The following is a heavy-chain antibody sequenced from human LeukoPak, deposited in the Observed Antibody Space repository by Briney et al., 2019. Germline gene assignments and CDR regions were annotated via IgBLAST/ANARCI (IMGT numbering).Heavy chain of an antibody. CDR1: GFTFNNYG. Sequence: GRSLRLSCAASGFTFNNYGIHWVRQAPGKGLEWVAVISYDGSNKYYADSVKGRFTISRDNSKNTLYLQMNSLRAEDTAVYYCANPKPVTKGGYFDYWGQGTLVTVSS. V-gene: IGHV3-30*18. CDR3: ANPKPVTKGGYFDY. D-gene: IGHD4-11*01. CDR2: ISYDGSNK. J-gene: IGHJ4*02.